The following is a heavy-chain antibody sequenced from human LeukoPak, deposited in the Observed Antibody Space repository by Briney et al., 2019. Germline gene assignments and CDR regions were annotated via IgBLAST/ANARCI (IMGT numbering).Heavy chain of an antibody. V-gene: IGHV3-7*04. CDR2: IKQDGSEK. Sequence: GGSLRLSCAAPGFTFSNFWMTWVRQAPGKGLEWVAKIKQDGSEKYYVDSVKGRFTISRDNAKNSLYLQMNSLRADDTAVYYCARTRIPIVGDKYYFGYWGQGTLVTVSS. J-gene: IGHJ4*02. CDR1: GFTFSNFW. CDR3: ARTRIPIVGDKYYFGY. D-gene: IGHD2-2*02.